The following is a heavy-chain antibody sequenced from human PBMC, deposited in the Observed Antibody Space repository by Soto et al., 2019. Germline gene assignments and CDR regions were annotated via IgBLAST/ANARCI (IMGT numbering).Heavy chain of an antibody. Sequence: SETLSLTCTVSGGSISSYYWSWIRQPPGKGLEWIGYIYYSGSTNYNPSLKSRVTISVDTSKNQFSLKLSSVTAADTAVYYCARHSGDYIWGSYRFQRLDFDYWGQGTLVTVSS. J-gene: IGHJ4*02. CDR1: GGSISSYY. CDR3: ARHSGDYIWGSYRFQRLDFDY. CDR2: IYYSGST. D-gene: IGHD3-16*02. V-gene: IGHV4-59*08.